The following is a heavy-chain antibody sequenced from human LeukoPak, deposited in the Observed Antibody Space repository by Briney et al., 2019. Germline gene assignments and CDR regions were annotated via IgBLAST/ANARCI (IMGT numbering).Heavy chain of an antibody. Sequence: ASVKVSCKASGYTFTSYGISWVRQAPGQGLEWMGWISAYNGNTNYAQKLQGRVTITTDTSTSTAYMELRSLRSDDTAVHYCARFEMFGGVIQRYIDLWGRGTLVTVSS. D-gene: IGHD3-3*01. CDR3: ARFEMFGGVIQRYIDL. V-gene: IGHV1-18*01. J-gene: IGHJ2*01. CDR1: GYTFTSYG. CDR2: ISAYNGNT.